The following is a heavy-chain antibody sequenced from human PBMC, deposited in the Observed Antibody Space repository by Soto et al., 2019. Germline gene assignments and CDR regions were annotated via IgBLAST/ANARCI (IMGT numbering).Heavy chain of an antibody. CDR3: ARASYYYDSSGPLDAFDI. Sequence: SVKVSFKASGGTFSSYAISWVRQAPGQGLEWMGGIIPIFGTANYAQKFQGRVTITADESTSTAYMELSSLRSEDTAVYYCARASYYYDSSGPLDAFDIWGQGTRVTVSS. D-gene: IGHD3-22*01. J-gene: IGHJ3*02. CDR2: IIPIFGTA. CDR1: GGTFSSYA. V-gene: IGHV1-69*13.